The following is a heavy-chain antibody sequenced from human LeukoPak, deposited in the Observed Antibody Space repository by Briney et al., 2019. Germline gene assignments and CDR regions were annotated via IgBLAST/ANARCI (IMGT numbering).Heavy chain of an antibody. CDR2: IYSGGST. Sequence: GGSLRLSCAASGFTVSSNYMSWVRQAPGKGLEWVSVIYSGGSTYYADSVKGRFTISRDNSKNTLYPQMNSLRAEDTAVYYCARPYSSGGYYYYGMDVWGQGTTVTVSS. CDR1: GFTVSSNY. V-gene: IGHV3-53*01. D-gene: IGHD6-19*01. CDR3: ARPYSSGGYYYYGMDV. J-gene: IGHJ6*02.